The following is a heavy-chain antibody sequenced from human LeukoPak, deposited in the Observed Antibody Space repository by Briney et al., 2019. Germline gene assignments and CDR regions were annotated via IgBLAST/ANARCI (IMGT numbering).Heavy chain of an antibody. CDR3: ARVPYSSSWYWYFDL. CDR1: GFTLSSYS. D-gene: IGHD6-13*01. V-gene: IGHV3-21*01. CDR2: ISSSSSYI. Sequence: GGSLRLSCAASGFTLSSYSMNWVRQAPGKGLEWVSSISSSSSYIYYADSVKGRFTISRDNAKNSLYLQMNSLRAEDTAVYYCARVPYSSSWYWYFDLWGRGTLVTVSS. J-gene: IGHJ2*01.